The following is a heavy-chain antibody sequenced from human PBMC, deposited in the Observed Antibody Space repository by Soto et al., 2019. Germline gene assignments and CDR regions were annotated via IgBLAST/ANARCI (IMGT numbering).Heavy chain of an antibody. Sequence: SVKVSFKASGFTFTSSAVQWLRQDRGQRLEWIGWIVVGSGNTNYAQKFQERVTITRDMSTSTAYMELSSLRSEDTAVYYCAARRGTFWGDYYYYGMDVWGQGTTVTVSS. CDR1: GFTFTSSA. J-gene: IGHJ6*02. D-gene: IGHD3-16*01. V-gene: IGHV1-58*01. CDR2: IVVGSGNT. CDR3: AARRGTFWGDYYYYGMDV.